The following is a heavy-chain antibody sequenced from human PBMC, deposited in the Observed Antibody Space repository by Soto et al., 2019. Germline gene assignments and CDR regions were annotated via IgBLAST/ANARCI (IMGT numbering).Heavy chain of an antibody. D-gene: IGHD3-22*01. CDR3: ARDRITMIVVATFDY. CDR1: GFTFSSYA. V-gene: IGHV3-30-3*01. Sequence: LRLSCAASGFTFSSYAMHWVRQAPGKGLEWVAVISYDGSNKYYADSVKGRFTISRDNSKNTLYLQMNSLRAEDTAVYYCARDRITMIVVATFDYWGQGTLVTVSS. CDR2: ISYDGSNK. J-gene: IGHJ4*02.